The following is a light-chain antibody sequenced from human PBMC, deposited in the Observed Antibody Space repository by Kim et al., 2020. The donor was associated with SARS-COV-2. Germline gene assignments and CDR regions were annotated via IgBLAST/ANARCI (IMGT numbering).Light chain of an antibody. Sequence: QSALTQPASVSGSPGQSITISCTGTSTDVGGYNRVSWYQQYPGKAPKLMIYDVSQRPSGVSNRFSGSKSGNSASLTISGLQAEDEADYYCSSYTSSDSYVFGTGTKVTVL. CDR2: DVS. J-gene: IGLJ1*01. V-gene: IGLV2-14*03. CDR1: STDVGGYNR. CDR3: SSYTSSDSYV.